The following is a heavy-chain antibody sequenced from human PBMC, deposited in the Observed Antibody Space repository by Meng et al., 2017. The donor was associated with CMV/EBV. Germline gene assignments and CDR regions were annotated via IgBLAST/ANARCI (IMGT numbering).Heavy chain of an antibody. V-gene: IGHV3-30-3*01. D-gene: IGHD5-24*01. J-gene: IGHJ4*02. Sequence: GESLKISCAASGFTFSSYAMHWVRQAPGKGLEWVAVISYDGSNKYYADSVKGRFTISRDNSKNTLYLQMNSLRAEDTAVYYCARGEMATIRPLDYWGQGTLVTVSS. CDR3: ARGEMATIRPLDY. CDR1: GFTFSSYA. CDR2: ISYDGSNK.